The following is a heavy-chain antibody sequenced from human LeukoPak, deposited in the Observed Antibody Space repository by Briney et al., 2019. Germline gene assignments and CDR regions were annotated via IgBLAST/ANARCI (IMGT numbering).Heavy chain of an antibody. D-gene: IGHD2-8*02. Sequence: PGGSLRLSCAGSGFALKSYSLSWVRQAPGKGLEWVSSISSTSAYIYYADSVKGRFTISRDNVDNVVYLQMNSLGAEDTAVYYCARVAVSGLTGWFDSWGQGTLVIVSS. CDR2: ISSTSAYI. CDR3: ARVAVSGLTGWFDS. J-gene: IGHJ5*01. CDR1: GFALKSYS. V-gene: IGHV3-21*01.